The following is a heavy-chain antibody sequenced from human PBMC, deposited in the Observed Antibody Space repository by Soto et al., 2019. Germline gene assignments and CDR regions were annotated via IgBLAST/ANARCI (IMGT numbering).Heavy chain of an antibody. Sequence: QVQLVQSGAEVKKPGASVKVSCKASGYTFTGYYIHWVRQAPGQGLEWMGWIKPNSGDTNLAQKFQGRVTMTRDTSISTTYMELSRLASDDTAAYFCARGIVVRGQGWFDPWGQGTLVTVSS. V-gene: IGHV1-2*02. CDR1: GYTFTGYY. J-gene: IGHJ5*02. D-gene: IGHD2-15*01. CDR3: ARGIVVRGQGWFDP. CDR2: IKPNSGDT.